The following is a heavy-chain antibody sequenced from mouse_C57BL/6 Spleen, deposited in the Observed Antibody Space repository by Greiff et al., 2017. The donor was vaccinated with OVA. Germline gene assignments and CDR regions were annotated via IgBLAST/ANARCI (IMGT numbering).Heavy chain of an antibody. CDR2: INPNNGGT. J-gene: IGHJ1*03. CDR3: ASEGVGGWYFDV. Sequence: VQLQQSGPELVKPGASVKIPCKASGYTFTDYNMDWVKQSHGKSLEWIGDINPNNGGTIYNQKFKGKATLTVDKSSSTAYMELRSLTSEDTAVYYWASEGVGGWYFDVWGTGTTVTVSS. D-gene: IGHD1-1*02. V-gene: IGHV1-18*01. CDR1: GYTFTDYN.